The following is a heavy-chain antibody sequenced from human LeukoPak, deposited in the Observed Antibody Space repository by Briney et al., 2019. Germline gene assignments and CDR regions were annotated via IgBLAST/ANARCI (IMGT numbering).Heavy chain of an antibody. J-gene: IGHJ4*02. CDR2: ISGSGGST. CDR1: GFTFSSYA. D-gene: IGHD2-8*02. CDR3: ARGNSGHCTGATGYALDY. V-gene: IGHV3-23*01. Sequence: GGSLRLSCAASGFTFSSYAMSWVRQAPGKGLEWVSAISGSGGSTYYADSVKSRFTISRDNSKNTLYLQMNSLRAEDTAVYYCARGNSGHCTGATGYALDYWGQGTLVTVSS.